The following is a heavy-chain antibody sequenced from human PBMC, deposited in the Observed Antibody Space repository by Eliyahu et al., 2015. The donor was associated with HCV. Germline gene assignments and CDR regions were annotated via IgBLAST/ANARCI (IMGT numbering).Heavy chain of an antibody. J-gene: IGHJ3*02. V-gene: IGHV1-8*01. CDR3: ARLAVVGAMIAFDI. CDR2: MNPYTGDT. CDR1: AYSFTSYD. Sequence: QVQLVQSGAEVKKPGASVKVSCKASAYSFTSYDINWVRQATGQGLEWMGWMNPYTGDTGSAQKFQGRLTMTRESSIRTAYMELNNLRPDDTAVYYCARLAVVGAMIAFDIWGQGTMVTVSS. D-gene: IGHD6-19*01.